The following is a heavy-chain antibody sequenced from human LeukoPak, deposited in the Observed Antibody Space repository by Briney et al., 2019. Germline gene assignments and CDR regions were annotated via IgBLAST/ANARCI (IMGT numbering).Heavy chain of an antibody. CDR3: ASRIDTMVRGVIITSDAFDI. CDR2: IYPGDSDT. Sequence: PGASLKISCKGSGSSFTSYWIGWVRQLPGKGLEWMGIIYPGDSDTRYSPSFQGQVTISADKSISTAYLQWSSLKASDTAMYYYASRIDTMVRGVIITSDAFDIWGQGTMVTVSS. D-gene: IGHD3-10*01. J-gene: IGHJ3*02. CDR1: GSSFTSYW. V-gene: IGHV5-51*01.